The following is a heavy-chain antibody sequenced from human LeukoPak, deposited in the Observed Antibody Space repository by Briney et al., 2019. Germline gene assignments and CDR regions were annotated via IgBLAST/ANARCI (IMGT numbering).Heavy chain of an antibody. V-gene: IGHV3-33*01. J-gene: IGHJ4*02. Sequence: GGSLSRFCAASGFTCSRYGMHWVRKTPGKVLGWGAVIWYDGSNKYYADSVQGRFTISRDNSNNTLYLQMHSLRTEDTAVYYCAREGTGIAVFFDYWGQGTLVTVSS. CDR1: GFTCSRYG. CDR2: IWYDGSNK. D-gene: IGHD6-19*01. CDR3: AREGTGIAVFFDY.